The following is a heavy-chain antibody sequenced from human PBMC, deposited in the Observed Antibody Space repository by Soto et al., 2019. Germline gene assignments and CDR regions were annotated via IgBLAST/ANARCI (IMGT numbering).Heavy chain of an antibody. CDR3: AAQPPLYSSSASVFDY. D-gene: IGHD6-6*01. J-gene: IGHJ4*02. CDR1: GGTFSSYA. V-gene: IGHV1-69*01. CDR2: IIAIFGTA. Sequence: QVQLVQSGAEVKKPGSSVKVSCKASGGTFSSYAISWVRQAPGQGLEWMGGIIAIFGTANYAQKFQGRVTITADESTSPPYLELSSLRSEDTAVYSRAAQPPLYSSSASVFDYWGQGTLVTVSA.